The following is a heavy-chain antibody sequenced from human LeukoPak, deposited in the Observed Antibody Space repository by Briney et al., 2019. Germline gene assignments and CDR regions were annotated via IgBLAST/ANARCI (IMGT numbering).Heavy chain of an antibody. Sequence: PGGSLRLSCPASGFTLNTYSMNWVRQAPGKGLEWVSSISSTGSDMYYVDSVKGRFTISRDNAKNSLFLQVNSLRAEDTAVYYCARAAGIIVDYFFDFWGQGTLVTVSS. J-gene: IGHJ4*02. V-gene: IGHV3-21*01. CDR1: GFTLNTYS. CDR3: ARAAGIIVDYFFDF. D-gene: IGHD3-16*02. CDR2: ISSTGSDM.